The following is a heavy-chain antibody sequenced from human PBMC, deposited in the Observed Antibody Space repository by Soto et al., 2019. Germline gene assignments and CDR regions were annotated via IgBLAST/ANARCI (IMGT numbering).Heavy chain of an antibody. V-gene: IGHV3-30-3*01. CDR2: ISYHGGKE. Sequence: QVHLVESGGGVVQPGRSLRLSCAASGFTFSTYAMHWVRQVPGKGLEWVTAISYHGGKEYYIDSVKGRFTISRDNSKNTLYLQMNRLRAEDTAVYYCAKGDYRDDYYYGMDVWGQGTTVTVSS. CDR3: AKGDYRDDYYYGMDV. CDR1: GFTFSTYA. J-gene: IGHJ6*02. D-gene: IGHD4-4*01.